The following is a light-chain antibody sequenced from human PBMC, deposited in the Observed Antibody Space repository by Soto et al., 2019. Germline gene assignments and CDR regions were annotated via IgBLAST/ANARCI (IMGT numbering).Light chain of an antibody. V-gene: IGKV3-15*01. CDR3: QQYNDWPPWT. J-gene: IGKJ1*01. CDR1: QSGNSN. CDR2: GAS. Sequence: EIVMTQAPATLSVSPGERATLSCRASQSGNSNLAWYQQKPGQGPRLLIYGASTRATGIPARFSGSESGTEFTLTISSLQSEDFAVYYCQQYNDWPPWTFGQGTKVEI.